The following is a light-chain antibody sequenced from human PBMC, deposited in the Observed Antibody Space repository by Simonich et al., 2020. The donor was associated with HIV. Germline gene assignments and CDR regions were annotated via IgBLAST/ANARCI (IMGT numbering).Light chain of an antibody. Sequence: EIVLTQSPGTLSLSPGERATLSCRASQSVLYSSNNKNYLACYQQKPGPPPKLLIYWASTRESGVPDRFSGSGSGTDFTLTISSLQAEDVAVYYCQQYYSTPTFGQGTKVDIK. J-gene: IGKJ1*01. V-gene: IGKV4-1*01. CDR1: QSVLYSSNNKNY. CDR3: QQYYSTPT. CDR2: WAS.